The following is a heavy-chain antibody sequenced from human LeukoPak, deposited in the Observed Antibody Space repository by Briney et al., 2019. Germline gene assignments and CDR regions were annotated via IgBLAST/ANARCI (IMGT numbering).Heavy chain of an antibody. CDR1: GFTFNRFG. CDR2: ISSSSSYI. Sequence: GGSLRLSCAASGFTFNRFGMHWVRQAPGKGLEWVSSISSSSSYIYYADSVKGRFTISRDNAKNSLYLQMNSLRAEDTAVYYCARNFEEDYYYYMDVWGKGTTVTVSS. J-gene: IGHJ6*03. CDR3: ARNFEEDYYYYMDV. V-gene: IGHV3-21*01.